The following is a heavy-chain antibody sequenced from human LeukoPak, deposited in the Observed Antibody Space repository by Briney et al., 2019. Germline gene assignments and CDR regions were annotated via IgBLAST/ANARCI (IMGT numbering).Heavy chain of an antibody. CDR1: GFIFTNYF. CDR3: AKDLGGDGYFDY. Sequence: GGSLRLSCAASGFIFTNYFMSWVRQAPGKGLEWVASIKHDGSEKYYVDSVRGRFTISRDNTMNSLYLQMNSLRAEDTAVYYCAKDLGGDGYFDYWGQGTLVTASS. D-gene: IGHD4-17*01. CDR2: IKHDGSEK. V-gene: IGHV3-7*03. J-gene: IGHJ4*02.